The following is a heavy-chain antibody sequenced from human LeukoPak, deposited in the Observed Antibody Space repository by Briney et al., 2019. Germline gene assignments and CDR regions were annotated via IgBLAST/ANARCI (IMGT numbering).Heavy chain of an antibody. J-gene: IGHJ6*02. D-gene: IGHD6-19*01. CDR2: ISGSGGST. CDR3: AKASFEGYSSGWYGPFYYYGMDV. CDR1: GFTFSSYA. Sequence: GGSLRLSCAASGFTFSSYAMSWVRQAPGKGLEWVSTISGSGGSTYYADSVKGRSTISRDNSKNTLYLQMNSLRAEDTAVYYCAKASFEGYSSGWYGPFYYYGMDVWGQGTTVTVSS. V-gene: IGHV3-23*01.